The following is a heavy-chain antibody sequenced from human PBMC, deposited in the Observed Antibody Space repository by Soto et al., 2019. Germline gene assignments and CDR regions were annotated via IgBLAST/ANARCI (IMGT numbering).Heavy chain of an antibody. Sequence: PGGSLRLSCAASGFTFSSYDMHWVRQATGKGLEWVSAIGTAGDPYYPGSVKGRFTISRENAKNSLYLQMNSLRAGDTAVYYCARGTYCSSTSCHRDNNWFDPWGQGTLVTVSS. J-gene: IGHJ5*02. V-gene: IGHV3-13*05. CDR3: ARGTYCSSTSCHRDNNWFDP. CDR2: IGTAGDP. D-gene: IGHD2-2*01. CDR1: GFTFSSYD.